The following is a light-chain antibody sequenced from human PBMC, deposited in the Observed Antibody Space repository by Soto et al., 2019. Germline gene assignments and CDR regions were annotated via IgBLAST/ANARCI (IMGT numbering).Light chain of an antibody. CDR3: QHNNGYSEA. Sequence: DIQMTPSPSTLSATVGDRVTITCRASQTIGSCLGWYQQKPGKAPKLLIYIASNLNSGVPSRFSGSGSGTEFTLTISSLQPDDFATYYCQHNNGYSEAFGQGTKVELK. CDR1: QTIGSC. J-gene: IGKJ1*01. CDR2: IAS. V-gene: IGKV1-5*03.